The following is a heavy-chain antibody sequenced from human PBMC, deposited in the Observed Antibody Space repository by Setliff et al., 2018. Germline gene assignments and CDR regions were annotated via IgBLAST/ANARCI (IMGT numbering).Heavy chain of an antibody. Sequence: GGSLRLSCAASGFTFNSYSINWVRQAPGKGLEWVSSISSTGSYKPYADSVRGRFTISRDNAKNSVYLQMSSLRPEDTAVYFCARSPANGGHDAFDVWGQGTMVTVSS. D-gene: IGHD6-25*01. V-gene: IGHV3-21*06. CDR3: ARSPANGGHDAFDV. CDR2: ISSTGSYK. CDR1: GFTFNSYS. J-gene: IGHJ3*01.